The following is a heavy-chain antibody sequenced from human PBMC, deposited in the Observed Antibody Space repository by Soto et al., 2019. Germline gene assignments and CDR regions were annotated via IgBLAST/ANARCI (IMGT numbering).Heavy chain of an antibody. Sequence: QVQLVQSGAEVKKPGSSVKVSCKASGGTFSSYAISWVRQAPGQGLEWMGGIIPIFGTANYAQKFQGRVTITADESTSTAYMERSSLRSEDTAVYYCARGGEASSGYPYYYYGMDVWGQGTTVTVSS. CDR3: ARGGEASSGYPYYYYGMDV. D-gene: IGHD3-22*01. CDR2: IIPIFGTA. CDR1: GGTFSSYA. J-gene: IGHJ6*02. V-gene: IGHV1-69*01.